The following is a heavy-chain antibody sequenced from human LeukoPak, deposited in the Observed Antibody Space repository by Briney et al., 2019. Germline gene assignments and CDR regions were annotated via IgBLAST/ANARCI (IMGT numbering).Heavy chain of an antibody. CDR1: GFTFSSYW. Sequence: GGSLRLSCAASGFTFSSYWMSWVRQAPGKGLEWVANIKQDGSEKHYVDSVKGRFTIYRDNDKKSLFLHMNSLRVEDTAVYYCARGSEYTSSTNYYFDYWGQGTLVTVSS. V-gene: IGHV3-7*01. CDR3: ARGSEYTSSTNYYFDY. D-gene: IGHD6-6*01. CDR2: IKQDGSEK. J-gene: IGHJ4*02.